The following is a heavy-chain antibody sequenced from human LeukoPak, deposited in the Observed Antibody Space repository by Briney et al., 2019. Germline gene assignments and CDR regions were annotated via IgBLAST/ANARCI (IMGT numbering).Heavy chain of an antibody. CDR2: INPSGGST. CDR1: GYTFTSYY. J-gene: IGHJ3*02. D-gene: IGHD3-22*01. V-gene: IGHV1-46*01. CDR3: ARDDSSGYEAFGAFDI. Sequence: ASVKVSCKASGYTFTSYYMHWVRQAPGQGLEWMEIINPSGGSTSYAQKFQGRVTMTRDMSTSTVYMELSSLRSEDTAVYYCARDDSSGYEAFGAFDIWGQGTMVTVSS.